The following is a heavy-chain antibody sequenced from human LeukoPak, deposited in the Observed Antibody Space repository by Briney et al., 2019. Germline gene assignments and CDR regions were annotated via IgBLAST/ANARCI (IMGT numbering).Heavy chain of an antibody. V-gene: IGHV3-30*02. CDR1: GFTFSSYG. J-gene: IGHJ4*02. Sequence: PGGSLRLSCAASGFTFSSYGMHWVRQAPGKGREWVAFIRYDGSNKYYADSVKGRFTTSRENSKNTLYLQMNSLRAEDTAVYYCAKWGSIDLDYWGQGTLVTVSS. D-gene: IGHD6-6*01. CDR2: IRYDGSNK. CDR3: AKWGSIDLDY.